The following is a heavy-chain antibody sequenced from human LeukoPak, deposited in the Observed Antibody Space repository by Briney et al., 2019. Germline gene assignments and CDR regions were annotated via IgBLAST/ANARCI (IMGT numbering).Heavy chain of an antibody. J-gene: IGHJ4*02. CDR3: AKTRMKYQLLPDY. CDR2: IRYDGSNK. V-gene: IGHV3-30*02. CDR1: GFTFSNYG. Sequence: GALRLSCAASGFTFSNYGIHWVRQAPGKGLEWVAFIRYDGSNKYYADSVKGRFTISRDNSKNTLYLQMNSLRAEDTAVYYCAKTRMKYQLLPDYWGQGTLVIVSS. D-gene: IGHD2-2*01.